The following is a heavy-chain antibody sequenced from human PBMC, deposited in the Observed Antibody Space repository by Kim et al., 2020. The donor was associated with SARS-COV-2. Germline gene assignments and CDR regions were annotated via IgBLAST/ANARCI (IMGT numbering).Heavy chain of an antibody. CDR3: ARGGIVVVPAAYYFDY. V-gene: IGHV3-7*04. CDR2: IKQDGSEK. D-gene: IGHD2-2*01. J-gene: IGHJ4*02. CDR1: GFTFSSYW. Sequence: GGSLRLSCAASGFTFSSYWMSWVRQAPGKGLEWVANIKQDGSEKYYGDSVKGRFTISRDNAKNSLYLQMNSLRAEDTAVYYCARGGIVVVPAAYYFDYWGQGTLVTVSS.